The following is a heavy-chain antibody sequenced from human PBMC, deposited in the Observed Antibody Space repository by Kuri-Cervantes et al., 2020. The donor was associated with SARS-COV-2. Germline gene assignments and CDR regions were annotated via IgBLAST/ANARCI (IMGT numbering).Heavy chain of an antibody. CDR3: TTDPIVVVPAALRS. Sequence: GESLKISCAASGFTFSSYWMSWVRQAPGKGLEWVANIKQDGSEKYYVDSVKGRFTISRDNAKNSLYLQMNSLRAEDTAVYYCTTDPIVVVPAALRSWGQGTLVTVSS. D-gene: IGHD2-2*01. CDR1: GFTFSSYW. J-gene: IGHJ5*02. CDR2: IKQDGSEK. V-gene: IGHV3-7*01.